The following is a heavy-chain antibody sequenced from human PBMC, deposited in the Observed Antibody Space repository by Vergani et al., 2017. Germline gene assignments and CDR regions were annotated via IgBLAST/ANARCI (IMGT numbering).Heavy chain of an antibody. CDR1: GFTFSACP. V-gene: IGHV3-23*01. J-gene: IGHJ4*02. CDR3: AADGLAYGSGSWYY. D-gene: IGHD3-10*01. Sequence: EVQLLQSGGGVIQPGGSVRLSCAASGFTFSACPMTWVRLAPGKGQEWVSAISARYPSTYYADSVTGRFTISRDNSKNTVYLQMNSLRTGDTAVYYCAADGLAYGSGSWYYWGRGTLVTVSS. CDR2: ISARYPST.